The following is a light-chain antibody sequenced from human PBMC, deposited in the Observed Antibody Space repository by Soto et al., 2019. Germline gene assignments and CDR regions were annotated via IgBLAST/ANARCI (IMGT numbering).Light chain of an antibody. CDR2: DVT. V-gene: IGLV2-11*01. CDR1: SSDVGGFNY. J-gene: IGLJ3*02. Sequence: QAVVTQPRSVSGSPGQSVTISCTGTSSDVGGFNYVSWYQQPPGKAPKLLIYDVTKRPSGVPDRFSGSKSGNTASLTISGLQAEDDADYYCCSYAGFYSLVFGGGTQLTVL. CDR3: CSYAGFYSLV.